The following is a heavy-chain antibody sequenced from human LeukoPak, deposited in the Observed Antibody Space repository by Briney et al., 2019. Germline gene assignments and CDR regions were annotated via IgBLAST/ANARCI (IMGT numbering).Heavy chain of an antibody. CDR2: IYHSGST. D-gene: IGHD6-19*01. J-gene: IGHJ1*01. Sequence: SETLSLTCAVSGGSISSSNWWSWVRQPPGKGLEWIGEIYHSGSTYYNPSLKSRVTISVDTSKNQFSLKLSSVTAADTAVYYCATPSIAVAGKREYFQHWGQGTLVTVSS. V-gene: IGHV4-4*02. CDR3: ATPSIAVAGKREYFQH. CDR1: GGSISSSNW.